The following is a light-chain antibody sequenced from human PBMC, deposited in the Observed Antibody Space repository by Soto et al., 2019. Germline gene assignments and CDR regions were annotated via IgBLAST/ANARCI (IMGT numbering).Light chain of an antibody. CDR1: QNINNY. Sequence: DIQMTQSPSSLSASVGDRVTITCQASQNINNYLNWYQQKPGKAPKLLIYDAFKLETGVPSRFSGSGSGTDFTFTISSLQPEDIATYYCQQYENLPWTFGQGTKVDIK. J-gene: IGKJ1*01. V-gene: IGKV1-33*01. CDR2: DAF. CDR3: QQYENLPWT.